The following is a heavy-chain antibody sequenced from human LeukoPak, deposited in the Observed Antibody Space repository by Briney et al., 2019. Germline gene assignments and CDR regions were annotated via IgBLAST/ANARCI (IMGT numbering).Heavy chain of an antibody. V-gene: IGHV1-18*04. Sequence: GASVKVSCKASGYTFTSYGINWVRQAPGKGLEWMGWISAYNGNTNYAQTLQGRVTMTTDTSTSTAYMELRSLRSDDTAVYYCARGARFIAAARGDYWGQGTLVTVSS. CDR3: ARGARFIAAARGDY. CDR2: ISAYNGNT. CDR1: GYTFTSYG. D-gene: IGHD6-13*01. J-gene: IGHJ4*02.